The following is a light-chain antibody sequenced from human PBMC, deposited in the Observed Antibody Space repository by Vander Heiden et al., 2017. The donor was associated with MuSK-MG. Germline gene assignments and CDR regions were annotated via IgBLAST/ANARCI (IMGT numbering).Light chain of an antibody. V-gene: IGKV1-8*01. CDR1: QGISSY. J-gene: IGKJ1*01. CDR2: AAS. CDR3: QQDYSYTQT. Sequence: AIRMTQSPSSFSASTGDRVTITCRASQGISSYLAWYQQKPGKAPKLLIYAASTLQSGVPSRFSGSGSGTDFTLTISCLQSEDFATYYCQQDYSYTQTFGQGTKVEIK.